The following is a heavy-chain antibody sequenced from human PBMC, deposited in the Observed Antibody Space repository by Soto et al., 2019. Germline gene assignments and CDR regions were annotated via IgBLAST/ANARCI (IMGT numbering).Heavy chain of an antibody. CDR2: ISWNRGSI. D-gene: IGHD1-7*01. Sequence: PGGSLRLSCAASGFTFDDYAMHWVRQAPGKGLEWVSGISWNRGSIGYADSVKGRFTISRDNAKDSLYLQMNRLRAEDTALYYCAKDMTNWNYASRSYYYYYGMDVWGQGTTVTVSS. CDR1: GFTFDDYA. J-gene: IGHJ6*02. V-gene: IGHV3-9*01. CDR3: AKDMTNWNYASRSYYYYYGMDV.